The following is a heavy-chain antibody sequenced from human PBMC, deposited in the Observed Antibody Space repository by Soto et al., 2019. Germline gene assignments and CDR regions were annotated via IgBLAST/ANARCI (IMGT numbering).Heavy chain of an antibody. CDR1: GCTIIDAA. Sequence: SVKVSCKASGCTIIDAAGQWVRQDGGQPLEWIGYIVVGNGNTNFAQRFQERVTFSSDKSRGTAYMELRSLRSEDTAVYYCAATTHYDFWSGYFTRVACYDWGQGSKVTVS. V-gene: IGHV1-58*01. D-gene: IGHD3-3*01. CDR2: IVVGNGNT. J-gene: IGHJ3*01. CDR3: AATTHYDFWSGYFTRVACYD.